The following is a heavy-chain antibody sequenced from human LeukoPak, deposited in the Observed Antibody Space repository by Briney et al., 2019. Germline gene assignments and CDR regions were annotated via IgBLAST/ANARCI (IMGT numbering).Heavy chain of an antibody. J-gene: IGHJ1*01. Sequence: PGGSLRLSCAASGFIFSNYNMQWVRQAPGKGLEWVSSISSSTIYIYYADSVKGRFTISRDNAKNTLYLQMNSLRAEDTAVYYCASSRAVAGTVYFQHWGQGTLVTVSS. CDR2: ISSSTIYI. V-gene: IGHV3-21*01. CDR1: GFIFSNYN. D-gene: IGHD6-19*01. CDR3: ASSRAVAGTVYFQH.